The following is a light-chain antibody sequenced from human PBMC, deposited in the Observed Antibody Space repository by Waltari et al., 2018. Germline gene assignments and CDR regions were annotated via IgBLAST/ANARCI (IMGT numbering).Light chain of an antibody. J-gene: IGLJ1*01. CDR1: DSDVGANDF. CDR2: EVS. Sequence: QSALTQHASVSGSPGQSTTIACSGTDSDVGANDFVSWYQQHPGKAPHLIIFEVSNRPSGISNLFSASTYVNTASLTISWLQAEDEADYYCSSYTTSSAPVVFGTGTRVTVL. V-gene: IGLV2-14*01. CDR3: SSYTTSSAPVV.